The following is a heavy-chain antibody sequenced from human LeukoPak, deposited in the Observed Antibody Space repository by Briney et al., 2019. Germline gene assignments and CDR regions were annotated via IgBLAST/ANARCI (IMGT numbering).Heavy chain of an antibody. CDR1: GGSIKSSDW. Sequence: SETLSLTCTVSGGSIKSSDWRSRVRQPPGKGLEWIGEIYHSGSTNYNPSLKSRVTISVDKSKNQFSLKLSSVTAADTAVYYCAITADSDDMDVWGQGTTVTVSS. CDR2: IYHSGST. V-gene: IGHV4-4*02. CDR3: AITADSDDMDV. J-gene: IGHJ6*02. D-gene: IGHD1-26*01.